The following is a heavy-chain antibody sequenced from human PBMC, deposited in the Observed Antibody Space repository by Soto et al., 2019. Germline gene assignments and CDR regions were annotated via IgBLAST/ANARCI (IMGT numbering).Heavy chain of an antibody. CDR3: VRAAWGLMDAFDK. CDR2: IGTGGDI. Sequence: EVQLVESGGGLVQPGGSLRLSCTASGFTFNSYAMHWVRQATGKGLEWVSGIGTGGDIYYSDSVKGRFTISRENAKNSLYLQMNSLTAGDMGLYYCVRAAWGLMDAFDKWGHGTVVTVSP. D-gene: IGHD1-26*01. J-gene: IGHJ4*01. V-gene: IGHV3-13*04. CDR1: GFTFNSYA.